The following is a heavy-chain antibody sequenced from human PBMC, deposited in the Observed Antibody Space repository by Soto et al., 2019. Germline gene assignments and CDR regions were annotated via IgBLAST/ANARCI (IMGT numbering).Heavy chain of an antibody. CDR1: GGTFSSYV. CDR3: ARDLGGCSGGSCRYNWFDP. J-gene: IGHJ5*02. CDR2: IIPMYGTV. Sequence: QVQLVQSGAEVKKPGSSVKVSCKASGGTFSSYVISWVRQAPGQGPEWMGGIIPMYGTVNYAQKFQDRVTIIADTSTSTAYMELSSLRSEDTAVYCCARDLGGCSGGSCRYNWFDPWGQGTLVTVSS. D-gene: IGHD2-15*01. V-gene: IGHV1-69*06.